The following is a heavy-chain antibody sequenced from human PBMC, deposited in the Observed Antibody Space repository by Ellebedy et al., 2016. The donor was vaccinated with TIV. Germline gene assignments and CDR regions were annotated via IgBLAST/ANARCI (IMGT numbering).Heavy chain of an antibody. J-gene: IGHJ4*02. V-gene: IGHV3-23*01. CDR3: AKGRGGGSDSSAPRYYFDY. Sequence: GESLKISCAASGFTFSSYAMSWVRQAPGTGLEWVSTICHTGSRTYYTDSVEGRFIISRDTSKKTLYLQMNGLRAEDTAIYYCAKGRGGGSDSSAPRYYFDYWGLGTLVTVSS. CDR1: GFTFSSYA. CDR2: ICHTGSRT. D-gene: IGHD3-22*01.